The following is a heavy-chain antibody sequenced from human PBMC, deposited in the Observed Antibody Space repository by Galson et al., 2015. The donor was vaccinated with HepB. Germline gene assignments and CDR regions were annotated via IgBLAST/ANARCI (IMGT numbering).Heavy chain of an antibody. J-gene: IGHJ4*02. D-gene: IGHD6-13*01. CDR3: AREGWSSWYQVSYFDY. CDR1: GFTFSSYA. Sequence: SLRLSCAASGFTFSSYAMHWVRQAPGKGLEWVAVISYDGSNKYYADSVKGRFTISRDNSKNTLYLQMNSLRAEDTAVYYCAREGWSSWYQVSYFDYWGQGTLVTVSS. CDR2: ISYDGSNK. V-gene: IGHV3-30*04.